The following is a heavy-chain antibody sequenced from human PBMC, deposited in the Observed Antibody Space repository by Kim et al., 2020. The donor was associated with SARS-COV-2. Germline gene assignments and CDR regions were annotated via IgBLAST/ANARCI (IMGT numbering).Heavy chain of an antibody. D-gene: IGHD6-6*01. J-gene: IGHJ4*02. V-gene: IGHV3-33*06. CDR1: GFTFSSYA. Sequence: GGSLRLSCAASGFTFSSYAMHWVRQAPGKGLEWVAVIWYDGSNKYYADSVKGRFTISRDNSKNTLYLQMNSLRAEDTAVYYCAKGMRSGTAARPMDYWGQGTLVTVSS. CDR3: AKGMRSGTAARPMDY. CDR2: IWYDGSNK.